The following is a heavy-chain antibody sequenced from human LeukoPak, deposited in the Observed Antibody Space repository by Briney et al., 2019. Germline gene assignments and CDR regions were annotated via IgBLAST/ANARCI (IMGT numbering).Heavy chain of an antibody. D-gene: IGHD6-19*01. J-gene: IGHJ4*02. V-gene: IGHV3-30*02. Sequence: GGSLRLSCAASGFTFSSYGMHWVRQAPGKGLEWVAFIRYDGSNKDYADSVKGRFTISRDTSKNTLNLQMNSLRAEDTAVYYCAKDLHSSGWFPDYLDCWGQGTLVTVSS. CDR1: GFTFSSYG. CDR3: AKDLHSSGWFPDYLDC. CDR2: IRYDGSNK.